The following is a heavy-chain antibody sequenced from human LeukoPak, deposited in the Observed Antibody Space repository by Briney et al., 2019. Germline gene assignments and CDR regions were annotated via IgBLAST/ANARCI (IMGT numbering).Heavy chain of an antibody. CDR2: ISGSGGST. D-gene: IGHD6-19*01. Sequence: GGPLRLSCAASGFTFSSYAMSWLRQAPGKGLEWVSAISGSGGSTYYADSVKGRFTISRDNSKNTLYLQMNSLRAEDTAVYYCAKETAHAAVAGAFDYWGQGTLVTVSS. J-gene: IGHJ4*02. CDR3: AKETAHAAVAGAFDY. CDR1: GFTFSSYA. V-gene: IGHV3-23*01.